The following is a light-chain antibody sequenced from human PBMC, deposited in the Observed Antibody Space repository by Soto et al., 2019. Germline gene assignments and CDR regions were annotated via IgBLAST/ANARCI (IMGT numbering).Light chain of an antibody. V-gene: IGLV2-14*01. CDR3: SSHTSGNPRV. CDR1: SSDVGGYDY. Sequence: QSALTQPASVSGSPGQSIAISCTGTSSDVGGYDYVSWYQQHPDKAPKLMIYEVTKRPSGVSNRFSGSKSGNTAPLTISGLQHEDEADYCSSHTSGNPRVFGSGTKVTVL. J-gene: IGLJ1*01. CDR2: EVT.